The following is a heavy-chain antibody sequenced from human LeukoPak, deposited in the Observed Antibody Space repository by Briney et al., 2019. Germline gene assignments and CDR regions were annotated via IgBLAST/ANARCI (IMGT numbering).Heavy chain of an antibody. V-gene: IGHV3-30*18. Sequence: PGGSLRLSCAPSGFTFSSYGMHWVRQAPGKGLEGVAVISYDGSNKYYADSVKGRFTISRDNSKNTLHLQINSLRAEDTAVYYCAKDDNLLWFGEPPSGSVDYWGQGTLVTVSS. D-gene: IGHD3-10*01. J-gene: IGHJ4*02. CDR3: AKDDNLLWFGEPPSGSVDY. CDR1: GFTFSSYG. CDR2: ISYDGSNK.